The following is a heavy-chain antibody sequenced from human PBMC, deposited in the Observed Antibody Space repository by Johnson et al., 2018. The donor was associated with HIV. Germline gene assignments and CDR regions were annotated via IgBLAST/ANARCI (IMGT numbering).Heavy chain of an antibody. CDR3: AKDAYCSGGRCYGFGAFDI. CDR1: GFTFSSYA. CDR2: IIGSGGNT. V-gene: IGHV3-23*04. D-gene: IGHD2-15*01. J-gene: IGHJ3*02. Sequence: VQLVESGGGLVQPGGSLSLSCTASGFTFSSYAMSWVRQAPGKGLEWVSTIIGSGGNTYYAESVKGRFPISRDNSKNTLYLQMNSLRAEDTAVFYCAKDAYCSGGRCYGFGAFDIWGQGTMVTVSS.